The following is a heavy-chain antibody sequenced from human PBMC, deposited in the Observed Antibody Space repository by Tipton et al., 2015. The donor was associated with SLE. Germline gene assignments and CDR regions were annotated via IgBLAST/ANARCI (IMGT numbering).Heavy chain of an antibody. CDR2: IYYSGST. CDR3: ARGEAYCGGDCWDYFDY. V-gene: IGHV4-59*11. Sequence: TLSLTCTVSGGSIRSHYWSWIRQPPGKGLEWIGYIYYSGSTNHNPSLKSRVTISVDTSKNQFSLKLSSVTAADTAVYYCARGEAYCGGDCWDYFDYWGQGTLVTVSS. D-gene: IGHD2-21*02. CDR1: GGSIRSHY. J-gene: IGHJ4*02.